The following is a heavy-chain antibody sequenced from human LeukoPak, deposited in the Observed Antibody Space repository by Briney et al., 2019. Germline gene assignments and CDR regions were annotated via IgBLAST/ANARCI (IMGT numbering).Heavy chain of an antibody. CDR1: GGSFSGYY. CDR3: ARVHRGYSSGSYFVSQYYFDY. CDR2: INHSGST. Sequence: SETLSLTCAVYGGSFSGYYWSWIRQPPGKGLEWIGEINHSGSTNYNPSLKSRVTISVDTSKNQFSLKLSSVTAADTAVYYCARVHRGYSSGSYFVSQYYFDYWGQGTLVTVSS. J-gene: IGHJ4*02. D-gene: IGHD3-10*01. V-gene: IGHV4-34*01.